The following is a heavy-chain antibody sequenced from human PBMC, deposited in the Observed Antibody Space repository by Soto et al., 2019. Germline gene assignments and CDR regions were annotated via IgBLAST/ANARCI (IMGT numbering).Heavy chain of an antibody. CDR1: GGSISSGDYY. J-gene: IGHJ6*02. CDR2: IYYSGST. D-gene: IGHD5-12*01. V-gene: IGHV4-30-4*01. CDR3: AKAWLQLYYYGMDV. Sequence: SETLSLTCTVSGGSISSGDYYWSWIRQPPGKGLEWIGYIYYSGSTYYNPSLKSRVTISVDTSKNQFSLKLSSVTAADTAVYYCAKAWLQLYYYGMDVWGQGTTVTLSS.